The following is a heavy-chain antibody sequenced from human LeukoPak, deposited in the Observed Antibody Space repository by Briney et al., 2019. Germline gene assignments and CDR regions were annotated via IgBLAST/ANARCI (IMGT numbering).Heavy chain of an antibody. CDR2: IYYSGST. J-gene: IGHJ3*02. D-gene: IGHD3-3*01. Sequence: SETLSLTCTVSGGSISSYYWSWIRQPPGKGLEWIGYIYYSGSTNYNPSLKSRVTISVDTSKNQFSLKLSSVTAADPAVYYCARDLHWSGAIGFDISGQGTMVTVSS. V-gene: IGHV4-59*01. CDR3: ARDLHWSGAIGFDI. CDR1: GGSISSYY.